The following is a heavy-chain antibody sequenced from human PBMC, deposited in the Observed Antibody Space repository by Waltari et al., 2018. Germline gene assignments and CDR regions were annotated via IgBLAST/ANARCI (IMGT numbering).Heavy chain of an antibody. V-gene: IGHV3-9*01. D-gene: IGHD6-13*01. Sequence: EVQLVESGGGLVQPGRSLRLSCAASGFTFDDYAMHWVRQAPGKGLEWVSGISWNSGSIGYADSVKGRFTISRDNAKNSLYLQMNSLRAEDTALYYCAKGLAQLVSGWFDPWGQGTLVTVSS. J-gene: IGHJ5*02. CDR3: AKGLAQLVSGWFDP. CDR1: GFTFDDYA. CDR2: ISWNSGSI.